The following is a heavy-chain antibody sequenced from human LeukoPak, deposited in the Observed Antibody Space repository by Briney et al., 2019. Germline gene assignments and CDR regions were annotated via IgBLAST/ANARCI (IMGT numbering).Heavy chain of an antibody. CDR2: IKQDGSEK. Sequence: GGSLRLSCAASGFMFNSYWMSWVRQAPGKGLEWVANIKQDGSEKYYVDSVKGRFTISRDNSKNSLYLQMNTLRAEDTAVYYCAKDQSSGWYGYSDYWGQGTLVTVSS. D-gene: IGHD6-19*01. CDR1: GFMFNSYW. J-gene: IGHJ4*02. CDR3: AKDQSSGWYGYSDY. V-gene: IGHV3-7*03.